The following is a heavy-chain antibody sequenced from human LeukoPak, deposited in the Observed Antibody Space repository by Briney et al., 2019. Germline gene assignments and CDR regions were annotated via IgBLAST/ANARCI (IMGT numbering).Heavy chain of an antibody. CDR1: GYTFTSYG. CDR3: ASKLRLGGNWFDP. CDR2: IIPISGTT. J-gene: IGHJ5*02. Sequence: SVKVSCKASGYTFTSYGISWVGQAPGQWLEWMGKIIPISGTTNYAQKFQGRVTFTADESTSTAYMELSSLRSEDTALYYCASKLRLGGNWFDPWGQGTLVTVSS. V-gene: IGHV1-69*13. D-gene: IGHD1-26*01.